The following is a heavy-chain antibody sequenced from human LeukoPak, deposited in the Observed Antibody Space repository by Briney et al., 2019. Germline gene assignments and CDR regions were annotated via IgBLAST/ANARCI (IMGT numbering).Heavy chain of an antibody. CDR3: ARSRTGYSSGWYYAFDI. J-gene: IGHJ3*02. V-gene: IGHV3-53*01. CDR1: GFTVSSNY. D-gene: IGHD6-19*01. Sequence: PGGSLRLSCAASGFTVSSNYMSWVRQAPGKGLEWVSVIYSGGSTYYADSVKGRFTISRGNSKNTLYLQMNSLRAEDTAVYYCARSRTGYSSGWYYAFDIWGQGTMVTVSS. CDR2: IYSGGST.